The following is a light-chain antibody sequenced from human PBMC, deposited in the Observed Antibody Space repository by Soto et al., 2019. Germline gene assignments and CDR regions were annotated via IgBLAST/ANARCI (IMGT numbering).Light chain of an antibody. CDR2: AAS. CDR3: QQSYSTPTPPT. V-gene: IGKV1-39*01. J-gene: IGKJ2*01. Sequence: DIQMTQSPSSLSASVGDRVTMTCRASQSITRHVNWYQQKPGKAPKLLIYAASILQSGVPSRFSGSGSGTDFTLTISSLQPEDFATYFCQQSYSTPTPPTFGQGTKLEIK. CDR1: QSITRH.